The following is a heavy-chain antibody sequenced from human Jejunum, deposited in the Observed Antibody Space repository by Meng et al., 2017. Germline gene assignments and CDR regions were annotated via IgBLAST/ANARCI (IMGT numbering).Heavy chain of an antibody. Sequence: GGSLRLSCVVSGFTFSTSWMSWVRQVPGKGLVWVSHINTDGSSTTYADSVKGRFTISRDNAKNMLYLQMNSLRAEDTAVYYCASPWSYWGQGALVTVSS. CDR1: GFTFSTSW. D-gene: IGHD3-3*01. J-gene: IGHJ4*02. V-gene: IGHV3-74*01. CDR2: INTDGSST. CDR3: ASPWSY.